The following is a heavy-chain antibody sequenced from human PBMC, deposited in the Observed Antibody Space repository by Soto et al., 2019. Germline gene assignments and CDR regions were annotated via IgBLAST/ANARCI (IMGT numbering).Heavy chain of an antibody. Sequence: ASVKVSCKTSGYTFTTYGVSWVRQAPGQGLEWMGWISAYNGNTNYAQKLQGRVTMTTDTSTSTAYMELRGLRSDDTAVYYCARDRYYYGSGSYYISWFDPWGQGTLVTVSS. D-gene: IGHD3-10*01. CDR3: ARDRYYYGSGSYYISWFDP. CDR2: ISAYNGNT. J-gene: IGHJ5*02. V-gene: IGHV1-18*04. CDR1: GYTFTTYG.